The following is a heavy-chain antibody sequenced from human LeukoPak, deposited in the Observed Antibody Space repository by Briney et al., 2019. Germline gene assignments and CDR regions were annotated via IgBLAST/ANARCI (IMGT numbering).Heavy chain of an antibody. CDR1: GFTFSSFG. J-gene: IGHJ4*02. CDR2: ISYDGSNK. V-gene: IGHV3-30*03. CDR3: ARVGLTVTTFAYFDY. D-gene: IGHD4-17*01. Sequence: PGGSLRLSCAASGFTFSSFGIHWVRQAPGKGLEWVAVISYDGSNKYYADSVKGRFTISRDNSKNTLYLQIDSLRAEDTAVYYCARVGLTVTTFAYFDYWGQGTLVTVSS.